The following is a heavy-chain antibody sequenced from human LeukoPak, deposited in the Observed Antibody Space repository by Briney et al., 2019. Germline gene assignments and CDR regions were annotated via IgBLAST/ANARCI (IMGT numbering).Heavy chain of an antibody. CDR1: GFTFSSYE. J-gene: IGHJ4*02. V-gene: IGHV3-48*03. CDR3: ARSYYGSGSYWNY. Sequence: GGSLRLSCAASGFTFSSYEMNWVRQAPGKGLEWVSYISSSGSTIYYADSVKGRFTISRDNAKNSLYLQMNSLRAEDTAVYYCARSYYGSGSYWNYWGQGTLVTVSS. D-gene: IGHD3-10*01. CDR2: ISSSGSTI.